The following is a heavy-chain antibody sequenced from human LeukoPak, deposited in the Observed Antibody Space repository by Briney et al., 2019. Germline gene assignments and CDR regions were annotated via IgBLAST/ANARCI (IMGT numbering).Heavy chain of an antibody. V-gene: IGHV4-31*03. CDR1: GGSISTGGYY. CDR2: IYYSGST. D-gene: IGHD6-19*01. Sequence: PSETLSLTCTVSGGSISTGGYYWSWIRQHPGKGLEWIACIYYSGSTYYNPSLKSRITISVDTSKNQFSLKLSSVTAADTAICYCARLRSGGQVAGVYFDSWGQGTLVTVSS. CDR3: ARLRSGGQVAGVYFDS. J-gene: IGHJ4*02.